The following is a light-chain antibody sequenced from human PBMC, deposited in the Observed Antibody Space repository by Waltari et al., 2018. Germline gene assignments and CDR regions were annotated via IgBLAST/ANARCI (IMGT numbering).Light chain of an antibody. CDR1: QSVDSSY. J-gene: IGKJ2*01. V-gene: IGKV3-20*01. CDR2: RAS. CDR3: QQYGSSPRHT. Sequence: NVFTQSPGTLSLSPGESATLSCRASQSVDSSYLAWYQQKPGQAPRLLIFRASTRAPGIPDRFSGNASGTDFTLTITRLEPEDFAVYYCQQYGSSPRHTFGQGTRLEIK.